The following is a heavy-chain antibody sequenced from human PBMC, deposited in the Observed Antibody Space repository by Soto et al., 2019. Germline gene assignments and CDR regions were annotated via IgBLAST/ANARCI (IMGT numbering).Heavy chain of an antibody. CDR1: GVSIISGGYS. CDR2: IYHSGST. V-gene: IGHV4-30-2*02. CDR3: AGWMSGSGYYYDY. Sequence: TLSLTCAVSGVSIISGGYSWSWIRQPPGKGLEWIGYIYHSGSTYYNPSLKSRVTISVDTSKNQFSLNLSSVTAADTAVYYCAGWMSGSGYYYDYWGQGTLVTVSS. J-gene: IGHJ4*02. D-gene: IGHD3-22*01.